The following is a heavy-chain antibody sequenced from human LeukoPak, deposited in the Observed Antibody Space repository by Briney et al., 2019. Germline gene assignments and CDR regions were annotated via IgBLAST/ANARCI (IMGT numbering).Heavy chain of an antibody. V-gene: IGHV3-21*01. Sequence: GSLRLSCAASGFTFSSYSMNWVRQAPGKGLEWVSSISSSTIYMDYSDSVRGRFTISRDNAENSLYLQMNSLRAEDTAVYYCARGVLGYDFDYWGQGTLVTVSS. CDR2: ISSSTIYM. D-gene: IGHD5-18*01. CDR3: ARGVLGYDFDY. J-gene: IGHJ4*02. CDR1: GFTFSSYS.